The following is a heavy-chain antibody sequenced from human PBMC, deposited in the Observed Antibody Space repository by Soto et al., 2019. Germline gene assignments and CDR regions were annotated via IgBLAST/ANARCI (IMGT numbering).Heavy chain of an antibody. CDR2: ISSLGDST. CDR1: GFMFNSYA. CDR3: ARRTAGWYFDL. D-gene: IGHD2-21*02. Sequence: EVQLVESGGGLVQPGGSLRLSCAASGFMFNSYAMHWVRQAPGKGLEYVSAISSLGDSTFYANSVKDRFTISRDNSKNTLYLQMGSLRVEDMDVYYCARRTAGWYFDLWGRGTLVTVSS. J-gene: IGHJ2*01. V-gene: IGHV3-64*01.